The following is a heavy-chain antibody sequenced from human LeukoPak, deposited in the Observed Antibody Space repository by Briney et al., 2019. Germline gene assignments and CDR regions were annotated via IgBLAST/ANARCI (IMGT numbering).Heavy chain of an antibody. D-gene: IGHD3-22*01. CDR1: GYTFTSYY. CDR3: ARDSRPSYDSSGYYYPGDY. CDR2: INPSGGST. V-gene: IGHV1-46*01. J-gene: IGHJ4*02. Sequence: ASVKVSCKASGYTFTSYYMHWVRQAPGQGLEGMAIINPSGGSTSYAQKFQGRVTMTRDTSTNTVYMELRSLRSEDTAVCYCARDSRPSYDSSGYYYPGDYWGQGTLVTVSS.